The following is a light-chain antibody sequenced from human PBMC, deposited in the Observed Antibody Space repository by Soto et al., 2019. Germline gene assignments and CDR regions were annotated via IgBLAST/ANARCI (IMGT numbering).Light chain of an antibody. Sequence: QLVLTQSPSASASLGASVKLTCTLSSGHINYAIAWHQQQPEKGPRYLMKLNSDGSHSKRDGIPDRFSGSSSGAERYLTISSLQSEDEADYYCQTWGTGIWVFGGGTKVTVL. J-gene: IGLJ3*02. CDR1: SGHINYA. CDR3: QTWGTGIWV. CDR2: LNSDGSH. V-gene: IGLV4-69*01.